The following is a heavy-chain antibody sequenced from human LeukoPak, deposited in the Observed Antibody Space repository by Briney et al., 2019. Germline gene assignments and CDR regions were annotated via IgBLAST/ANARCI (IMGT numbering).Heavy chain of an antibody. Sequence: KPSETLSLTCTVSGGSISSYCWNWIRQPPGKGLEWIGYIYYSGSTNYNPSLKSRVTISVDTSKNQFSLKLSSVTAADTAMYCCARGGWYPESFQHWGQGALVTVSS. D-gene: IGHD6-19*01. CDR3: ARGGWYPESFQH. J-gene: IGHJ1*01. V-gene: IGHV4-59*01. CDR1: GGSISSYC. CDR2: IYYSGST.